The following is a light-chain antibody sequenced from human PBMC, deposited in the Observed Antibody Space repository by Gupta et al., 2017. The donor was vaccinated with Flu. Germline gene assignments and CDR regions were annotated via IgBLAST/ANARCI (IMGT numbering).Light chain of an antibody. CDR2: EVS. V-gene: IGLV2-14*01. J-gene: IGLJ3*02. Sequence: GTSSDVGGYNYVSWYQQHPGKAPPLMIYEVSNRPSGVSNRFSGSKSGNTASLTISGLQAEDEADYYCSSYTSSSTLVFGGGTKLTVL. CDR1: SSDVGGYNY. CDR3: SSYTSSSTLV.